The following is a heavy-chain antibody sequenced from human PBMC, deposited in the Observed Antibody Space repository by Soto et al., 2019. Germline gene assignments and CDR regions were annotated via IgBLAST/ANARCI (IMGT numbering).Heavy chain of an antibody. V-gene: IGHV3-9*01. CDR2: IDWNSGST. J-gene: IGHJ6*02. CDR1: GFRFDDFA. CDR3: VKGRGSYFVYFGLDV. D-gene: IGHD1-26*01. Sequence: EVQLVESGGGLVQSGRSRRLSCVASGFRFDDFAMHWVRQAPGKGLEWVSSIDWNSGSTAYADPVKGRFTVFRDNARNSLDLQMNSLRVEDTALYYCVKGRGSYFVYFGLDVWGPGTTVTVSS.